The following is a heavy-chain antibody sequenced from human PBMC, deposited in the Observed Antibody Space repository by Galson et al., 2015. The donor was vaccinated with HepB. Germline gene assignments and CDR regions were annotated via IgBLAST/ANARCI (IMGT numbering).Heavy chain of an antibody. J-gene: IGHJ6*02. CDR3: ARDPYFGSENYFSSYGLDV. Sequence: SETLSLTCTVSGGSISTYYWSWIRQPPGKGLEWIGNVYYTGSTNYNPSLQSRLIISVDTSENQFSLILFSVTAADTAGYYCARDPYFGSENYFSSYGLDVWGQGTTVTVSS. CDR2: VYYTGST. CDR1: GGSISTYY. D-gene: IGHD3-10*01. V-gene: IGHV4-59*01.